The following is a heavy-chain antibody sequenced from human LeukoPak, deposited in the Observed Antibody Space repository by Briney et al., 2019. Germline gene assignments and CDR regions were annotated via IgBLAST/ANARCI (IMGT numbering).Heavy chain of an antibody. Sequence: PSETLSLTCAIYGGSFSGYYWSWIRQSPGKGLEWIGEINHSGSTNYNPSLKSRVTISVDTSKNQFSLKLSSVTAADTAVYYCARDSGYDSSGYYATLGYWGQGTLVTVSS. CDR3: ARDSGYDSSGYYATLGY. CDR2: INHSGST. V-gene: IGHV4-34*01. CDR1: GGSFSGYY. J-gene: IGHJ4*02. D-gene: IGHD3-22*01.